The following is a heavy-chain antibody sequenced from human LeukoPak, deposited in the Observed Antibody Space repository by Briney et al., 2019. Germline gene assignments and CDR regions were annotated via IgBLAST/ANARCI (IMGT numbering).Heavy chain of an antibody. CDR3: ARGMYYDFWSGKKD. Sequence: GESLKISCKGSGYRFTSYWIGWVRQMPGKGLEWMGIIYPGDSDTRYSPSFQGQVPISADKSISTAYLQWSRLKPSDTATYYCARGMYYDFWSGKKDWGQGTLVTVSS. CDR1: GYRFTSYW. CDR2: IYPGDSDT. J-gene: IGHJ4*02. D-gene: IGHD3-3*01. V-gene: IGHV5-51*01.